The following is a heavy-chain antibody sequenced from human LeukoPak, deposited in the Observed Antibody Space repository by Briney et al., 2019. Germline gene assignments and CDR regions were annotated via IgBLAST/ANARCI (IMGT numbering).Heavy chain of an antibody. CDR3: ARALGYYYDSSGYFRAQKAPFDY. Sequence: SVKVSCKASGGTFSSYAISWVRKAPGQGLEWMGGIVPIFGTANYAQKFQGRVTITADESTSTAYMELSSLRSEDTAVYYCARALGYYYDSSGYFRAQKAPFDYWGQGTLVTVSS. V-gene: IGHV1-69*13. CDR1: GGTFSSYA. D-gene: IGHD3-22*01. CDR2: IVPIFGTA. J-gene: IGHJ4*02.